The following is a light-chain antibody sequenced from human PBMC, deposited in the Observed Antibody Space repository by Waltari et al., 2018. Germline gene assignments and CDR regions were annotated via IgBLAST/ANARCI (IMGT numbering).Light chain of an antibody. CDR3: QQYNSYPYT. V-gene: IGKV1-5*03. CDR2: KAS. J-gene: IGKJ2*01. Sequence: ITCRASQRITIWLAWYQQKPGKAPKLLIYKASTLEGGVPSRFSGSGSGTEFTLTISSLQPDDFATYHCQQYNSYPYTFGQGTKLEIK. CDR1: QRITIW.